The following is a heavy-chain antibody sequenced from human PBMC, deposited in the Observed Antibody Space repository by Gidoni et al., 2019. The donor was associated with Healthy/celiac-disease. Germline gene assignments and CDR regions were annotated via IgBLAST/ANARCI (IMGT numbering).Heavy chain of an antibody. CDR2: NYYSGST. Sequence: QVQLQESGPGLVKPSQTLSLPCTVFCGSISSGDYYWRWIRQPPGKGLEWIGYNYYSGSTYYNPSLKSRVTISVDTSKNQFSLKLSSVTAADTAVYYCARDTTVTGYVDYWGQGTLVTVSS. J-gene: IGHJ4*02. V-gene: IGHV4-30-4*01. D-gene: IGHD4-17*01. CDR3: ARDTTVTGYVDY. CDR1: CGSISSGDYY.